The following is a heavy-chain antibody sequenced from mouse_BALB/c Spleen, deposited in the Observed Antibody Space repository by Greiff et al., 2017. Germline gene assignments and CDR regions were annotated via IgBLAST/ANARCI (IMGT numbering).Heavy chain of an antibody. Sequence: EVQGVESGGGLVQPGGSRKLSCAASGFTFSSFGMHWVRQAPEKGLEWVAYISSGSSTIYYADTVKGRFTISRDNPKNTLFLQMTSLRSEDTAMYYCARGYDGPNAMDYWGQGTSVTVSS. V-gene: IGHV5-17*02. CDR3: ARGYDGPNAMDY. CDR2: ISSGSSTI. D-gene: IGHD2-14*01. CDR1: GFTFSSFG. J-gene: IGHJ4*01.